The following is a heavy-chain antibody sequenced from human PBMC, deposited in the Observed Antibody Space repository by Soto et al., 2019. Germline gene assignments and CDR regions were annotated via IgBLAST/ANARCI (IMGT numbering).Heavy chain of an antibody. CDR1: GFTFSTYS. V-gene: IGHV3-21*01. CDR3: ARGRSINTNMDY. Sequence: EVQLVESGGGLVNPGGSLRLSCAASGFTFSTYSMNWVRQAPGKGLEWISSISSSGGSVSYAESVKGRFTISRDNAKNSLYLQMDSLRAEDTAVYYCARGRSINTNMDYWGQGTLVTVSS. D-gene: IGHD2-2*01. CDR2: ISSSGGSV. J-gene: IGHJ4*02.